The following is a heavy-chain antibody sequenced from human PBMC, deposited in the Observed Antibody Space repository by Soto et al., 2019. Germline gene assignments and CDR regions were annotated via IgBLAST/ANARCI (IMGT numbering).Heavy chain of an antibody. CDR2: VSPHAANT. CDR1: GFTFDSCG. V-gene: IGHV3-23*01. CDR3: AKDLKAARRLRDYYYGMDV. D-gene: IGHD6-6*01. J-gene: IGHJ6*02. Sequence: PGGSLRLSCVASGFTFDSCGINCVRQAPGKGLEWVAGVSPHAANTYYADSVRGRFIISRDDSRKTVSLDMNSLRGEDSAVYYCAKDLKAARRLRDYYYGMDVWGQGTTVTVSS.